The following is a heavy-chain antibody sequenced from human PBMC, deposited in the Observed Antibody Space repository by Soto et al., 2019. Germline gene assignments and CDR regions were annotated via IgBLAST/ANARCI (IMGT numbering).Heavy chain of an antibody. D-gene: IGHD3-10*01. CDR3: ATPRGGGAY. Sequence: EVQLVESGGGLIQPGGSLRLSCAVSGFTVSNNYMSWVRQAPGKGLEGVSVIYSGGYTAYGDSVKGRFTISRDNSKNTHYLQMNTMGADEPAVYFCATPRGGGAYWGQGTLVTVSS. V-gene: IGHV3-53*01. CDR1: GFTVSNNY. CDR2: IYSGGYT. J-gene: IGHJ4*02.